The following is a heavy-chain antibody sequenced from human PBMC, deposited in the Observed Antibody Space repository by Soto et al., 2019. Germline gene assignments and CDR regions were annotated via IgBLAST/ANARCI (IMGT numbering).Heavy chain of an antibody. Sequence: QVQLQESGPGLVKPSETLSLTCTVSGGSISSYYWSWIRQPPGKGLEWIGYIYYSGSTNYNPSLKSRVTISVDTSKNQFSLKLSSVTAADTAVYYCARFSPSFGRFDPWGQGTLVTVSS. CDR1: GGSISSYY. CDR3: ARFSPSFGRFDP. V-gene: IGHV4-59*01. CDR2: IYYSGST. J-gene: IGHJ5*02. D-gene: IGHD3-10*01.